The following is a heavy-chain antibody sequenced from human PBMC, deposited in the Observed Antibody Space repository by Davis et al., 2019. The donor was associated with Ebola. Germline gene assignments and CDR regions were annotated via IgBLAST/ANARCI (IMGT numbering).Heavy chain of an antibody. J-gene: IGHJ4*02. CDR2: ITTSTYI. Sequence: GESLKISCAASGFTFSSYSMSWVRQAPGKGLEWVSSITTSTYIYYADSVRGRFPISRDNAKNSLYLQMDSLRAEDTAVYYCSRDQYSGSSAGGYWGQGTLVTVSS. CDR3: SRDQYSGSSAGGY. V-gene: IGHV3-21*01. CDR1: GFTFSSYS. D-gene: IGHD6-6*01.